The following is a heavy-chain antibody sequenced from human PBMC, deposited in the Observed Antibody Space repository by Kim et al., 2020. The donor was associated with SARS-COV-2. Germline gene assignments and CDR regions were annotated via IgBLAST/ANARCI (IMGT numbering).Heavy chain of an antibody. CDR3: ARGRYDILTGYSEGFSYFDY. D-gene: IGHD3-9*01. CDR1: GGSFSGYY. J-gene: IGHJ4*02. V-gene: IGHV4-34*01. CDR2: INHSGST. Sequence: SETLSLTCAVYGGSFSGYYWSWIRQPPGKGLEWIGEINHSGSTNYNPSLKSRVTISVDTSKNQFSLKLSSVTAADTAVYYCARGRYDILTGYSEGFSYFDYWGQGTLVTVSS.